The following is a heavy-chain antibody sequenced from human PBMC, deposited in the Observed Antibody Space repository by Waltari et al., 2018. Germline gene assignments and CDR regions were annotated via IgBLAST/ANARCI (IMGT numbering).Heavy chain of an antibody. CDR2: INWKGDKV. V-gene: IGHV3-20*04. Sequence: VESGGGVIRPGGSLGCPCEGYGFKFDDDGMSSVRQGQGKGLEWIAGINWKGDKVAYGDAVRGRFIISRDNAKNLLYLQMNTVGLDDTALYYCARGGDSSWPRWGQGTLVTVSA. D-gene: IGHD3-22*01. J-gene: IGHJ4*02. CDR1: GFKFDDDG. CDR3: ARGGDSSWPR.